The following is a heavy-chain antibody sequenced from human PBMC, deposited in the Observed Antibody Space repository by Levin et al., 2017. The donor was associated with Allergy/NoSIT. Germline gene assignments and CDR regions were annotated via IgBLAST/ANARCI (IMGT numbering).Heavy chain of an antibody. D-gene: IGHD2-8*02. CDR3: ARNWRSAFDI. V-gene: IGHV3-7*04. J-gene: IGHJ3*02. CDR2: IKQDGTEK. Sequence: PGGSLRLSCVASGFTFNSYWMSWVRQAPGKGLEWVANIKQDGTEKYYVDSVNGRFTVSRDNARNFLYLHMSSLRAEDTAVYYCARNWRSAFDIWGHGTTVTVSS. CDR1: GFTFNSYW.